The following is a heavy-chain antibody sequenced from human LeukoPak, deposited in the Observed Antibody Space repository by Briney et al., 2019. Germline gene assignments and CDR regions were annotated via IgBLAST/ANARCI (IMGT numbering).Heavy chain of an antibody. V-gene: IGHV3-21*01. J-gene: IGHJ4*02. CDR3: ARGGWGYYDSSGYSFGY. Sequence: GGSLRLSCAASGFTFSSYSMNWVRQAPGKGLEWVSSISSSSSYIYYADSVKGRFTISRDNAKNSLYLQMNSLRAEDTAVYYCARGGWGYYDSSGYSFGYWGQGTLVTVSS. CDR2: ISSSSSYI. CDR1: GFTFSSYS. D-gene: IGHD3-22*01.